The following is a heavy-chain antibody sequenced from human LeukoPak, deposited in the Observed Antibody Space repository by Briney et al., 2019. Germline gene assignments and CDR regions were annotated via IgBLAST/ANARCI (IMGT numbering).Heavy chain of an antibody. J-gene: IGHJ4*02. CDR2: ISPSSSYM. CDR3: ARGPLYCSKVRCYGLFEY. V-gene: IGHV3-21*01. D-gene: IGHD2-2*01. Sequence: GGSLRLSCAASGFTFSEYTMNWVRHAPGKGLEWVSSISPSSSYMYYADSVKGRFTISRYNNKNSLYLQMNTLRAEDTAVYYCARGPLYCSKVRCYGLFEYWGQGTLVIVS. CDR1: GFTFSEYT.